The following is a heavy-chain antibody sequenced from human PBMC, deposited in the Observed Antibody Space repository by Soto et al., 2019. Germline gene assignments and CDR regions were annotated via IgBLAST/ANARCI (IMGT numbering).Heavy chain of an antibody. J-gene: IGHJ4*02. Sequence: QVQLVQSGAEVKKPGSSVKVSCKASGGTFSSYAFTWVRQAPGQGLEWMGGVIPIFQTADYAQNFQGRVTITADKSTSTAYMELSSLRSEDTAVYYCARGGGGSYPFYFEFWGQGTLVTV. D-gene: IGHD2-21*01. CDR3: ARGGGGSYPFYFEF. V-gene: IGHV1-69*06. CDR1: GGTFSSYA. CDR2: VIPIFQTA.